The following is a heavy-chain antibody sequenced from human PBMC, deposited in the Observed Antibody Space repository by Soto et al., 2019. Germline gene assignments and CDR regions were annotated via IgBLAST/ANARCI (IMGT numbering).Heavy chain of an antibody. D-gene: IGHD1-1*01. CDR2: ISAHNGNT. J-gene: IGHJ4*02. Sequence: QVHLVQSGAEVKKPGASVKVSCKGSGYTFTTYGITWVRQAPGQGLEWMGWISAHNGNTNYAQKLQGRVTVTRDTSTRTGYMELRSLRSDVTAVYYCARGRYGDYWGQGALVTVSS. CDR3: ARGRYGDY. CDR1: GYTFTTYG. V-gene: IGHV1-18*01.